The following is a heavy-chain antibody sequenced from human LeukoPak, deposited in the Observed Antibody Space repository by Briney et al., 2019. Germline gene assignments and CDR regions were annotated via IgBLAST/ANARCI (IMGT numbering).Heavy chain of an antibody. Sequence: GGSLRLSCAASGFTFSSNAMSWVRQAPGKGLEWVSGIGSSAGSIHDADSVKDRFTISRDNYKNTLYLEMNSLSAEDTAVYYCVKDLHFWSAGDYWGQGTLVTVSS. CDR2: IGSSAGSI. D-gene: IGHD3-3*02. V-gene: IGHV3-23*01. CDR3: VKDLHFWSAGDY. CDR1: GFTFSSNA. J-gene: IGHJ4*02.